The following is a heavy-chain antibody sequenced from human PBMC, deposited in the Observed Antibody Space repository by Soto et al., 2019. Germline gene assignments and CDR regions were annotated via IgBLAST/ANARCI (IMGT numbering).Heavy chain of an antibody. V-gene: IGHV4-4*01. D-gene: IGHD2-15*01. J-gene: IGHJ4*02. CDR3: ASLGYCSGADCHGTR. CDR1: GGSITSNNW. CDR2: IYHSGST. Sequence: QVQLQESGPGLVKPPGTLSLTCAVSGGSITSNNWWSWVRQPPGKGLEWIGEIYHSGSTNYNPSLKSRVTIFVDKSNNQFSLKLTSVTAADTAVYFCASLGYCSGADCHGTRWGQGTLVTVSS.